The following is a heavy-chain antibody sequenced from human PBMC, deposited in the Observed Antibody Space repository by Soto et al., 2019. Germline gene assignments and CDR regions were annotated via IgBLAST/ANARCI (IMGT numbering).Heavy chain of an antibody. Sequence: EVQLVESGGGLVQPGGSLRLSCAASGFTFSSYSMHWVRQAPGKGLVWVSRINGDGTGISYADSVKGRFTISRDNAKNTLYLQMNSLRAEDTAGYYCARVVATLAYWGQGTLVTVSS. J-gene: IGHJ4*02. CDR1: GFTFSSYS. V-gene: IGHV3-74*01. D-gene: IGHD5-12*01. CDR3: ARVVATLAY. CDR2: INGDGTGI.